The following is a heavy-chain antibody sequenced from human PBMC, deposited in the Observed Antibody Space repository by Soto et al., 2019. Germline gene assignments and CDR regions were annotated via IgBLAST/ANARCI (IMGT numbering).Heavy chain of an antibody. V-gene: IGHV1-3*01. J-gene: IGHJ1*01. CDR1: GYTFTSYA. CDR3: ARDLGYCTNGVCYRGKEYFQH. CDR2: INAGNGNT. Sequence: QVQLVQSGAEVKKPGASVKVSCKASGYTFTSYAMHWVRQAPGQRLEWMGWINAGNGNTKYSQKVQGRVTITRDTSASTAYMELSSLRSEDTAVYYCARDLGYCTNGVCYRGKEYFQHWGQGTLVTVSS. D-gene: IGHD2-8*01.